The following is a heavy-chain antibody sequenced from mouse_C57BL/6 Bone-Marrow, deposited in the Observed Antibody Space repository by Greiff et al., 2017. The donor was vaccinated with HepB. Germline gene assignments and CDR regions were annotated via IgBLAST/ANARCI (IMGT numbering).Heavy chain of an antibody. J-gene: IGHJ4*01. CDR3: TTWGGYAMDY. V-gene: IGHV14-4*01. CDR1: GFNIKDDY. Sequence: EVQLQESGAELVRPGASVKLSCTASGFNIKDDYMHWGKQRPEQGLEWIGWIDPENGDTEYASKFQGKATITADTSSNTAYLQLSSLTSEDTAVYYCTTWGGYAMDYWGQGTSVTVSS. CDR2: IDPENGDT.